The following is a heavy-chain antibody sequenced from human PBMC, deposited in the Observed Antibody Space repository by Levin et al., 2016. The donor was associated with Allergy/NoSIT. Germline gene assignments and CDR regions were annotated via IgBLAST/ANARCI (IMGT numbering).Heavy chain of an antibody. CDR1: GYSFDSYW. Sequence: ASVKVSCKGSGYSFDSYWIAWVRQMPGKGLELMGIIYPGDSDTRYSPSFEGQVTISADKSISTVYLQWSSLKASDTAIYYCARRHLRDGIAAAGTKTGNWFDPWGQGTLVTVSS. CDR2: IYPGDSDT. J-gene: IGHJ5*02. CDR3: ARRHLRDGIAAAGTKTGNWFDP. V-gene: IGHV5-51*01. D-gene: IGHD6-13*01.